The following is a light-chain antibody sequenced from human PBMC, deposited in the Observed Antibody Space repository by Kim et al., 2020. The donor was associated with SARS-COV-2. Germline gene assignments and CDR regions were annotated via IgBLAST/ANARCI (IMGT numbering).Light chain of an antibody. CDR1: RSANKW. Sequence: DIQMTQSPSSVSASVGDSVTITCRASRSANKWLAWYQQKPGKAPKLLIYAASSLKSGVPSRFSGSGSGTDFTLIISSLQPEDSATYYCQQANNLPFTFGPGTKVDIK. CDR2: AAS. CDR3: QQANNLPFT. V-gene: IGKV1-12*01. J-gene: IGKJ3*01.